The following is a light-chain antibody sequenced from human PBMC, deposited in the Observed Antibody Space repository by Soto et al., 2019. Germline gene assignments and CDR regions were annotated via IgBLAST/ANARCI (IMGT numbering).Light chain of an antibody. CDR3: FQYGSEPTWT. Sequence: EIVLTQSPGTLSLFPGERDTLSCRASQSISSSYLAWYQQKPGQAPSLRIYGASSRATGIPGLFSGAGSATDFHISISSLEPEDFSVYYCFQYGSEPTWTFGQATKVEIK. V-gene: IGKV3-20*01. CDR1: QSISSSY. J-gene: IGKJ1*01. CDR2: GAS.